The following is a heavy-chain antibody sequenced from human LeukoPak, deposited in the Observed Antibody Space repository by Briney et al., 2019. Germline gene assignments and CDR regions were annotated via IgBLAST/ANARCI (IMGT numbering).Heavy chain of an antibody. CDR2: INPSGGST. J-gene: IGHJ6*03. D-gene: IGHD1-26*01. CDR1: GYTFTSYY. Sequence: ASVKVSCKASGYTFTSYYMHWVRQAPGQGLEWMGIINPSGGSTSYAQKFQGRVTVTRDMSTSTVYMELSSLRSEDTAVYYCARDSGSYGGDNYYYYMDVWGKGTTVTVSS. V-gene: IGHV1-46*01. CDR3: ARDSGSYGGDNYYYYMDV.